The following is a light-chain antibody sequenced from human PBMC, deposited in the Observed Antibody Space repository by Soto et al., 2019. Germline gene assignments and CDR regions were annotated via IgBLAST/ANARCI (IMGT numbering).Light chain of an antibody. Sequence: PGERATISCRASQSASSNYLAWYQQKPGQAPRLLIYAASNRASGIPDRFGGSGSGTDFTLTVSRLEPEDFAVYYCQQYGSAPWTFGQGTKVEI. CDR1: QSASSNY. J-gene: IGKJ1*01. CDR2: AAS. V-gene: IGKV3-20*01. CDR3: QQYGSAPWT.